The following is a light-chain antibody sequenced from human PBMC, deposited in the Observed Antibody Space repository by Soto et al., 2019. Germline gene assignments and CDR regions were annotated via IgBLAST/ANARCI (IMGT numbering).Light chain of an antibody. CDR1: QRVSSD. CDR3: QQRRKWPLT. V-gene: IGKV3-11*01. CDR2: DAS. Sequence: EVVLTQSPATLSLSPGERATLSCRASQRVSSDLAWYQQKPGQAPRLLIYDASNRVTGIPARFSGSESGTDFTLTISSLEPEDFAVYYCQQRRKWPLTFCGGTKVENK. J-gene: IGKJ4*01.